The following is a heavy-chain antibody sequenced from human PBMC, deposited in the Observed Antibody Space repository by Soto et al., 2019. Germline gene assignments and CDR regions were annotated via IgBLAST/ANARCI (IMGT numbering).Heavy chain of an antibody. CDR1: GFSFTTYW. D-gene: IGHD1-1*01. V-gene: IGHV3-7*03. J-gene: IGHJ4*02. CDR2: IKQDGSEK. CDR3: MRTES. Sequence: EVQVVESGGGLVQPGGSLRLSCAASGFSFTTYWMNWVRQAPGKGLEWVATIKQDGSEKYYVDSVKGRFTISRDNAKRSVYLQMNSLRVEDTALYYCMRTESCGQGTLVIVTS.